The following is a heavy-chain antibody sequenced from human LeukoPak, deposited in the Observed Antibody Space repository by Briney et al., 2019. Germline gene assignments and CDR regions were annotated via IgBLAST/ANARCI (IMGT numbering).Heavy chain of an antibody. D-gene: IGHD3-10*01. Sequence: SVKVSCKASGGTFSSYAISWVRQAPGQGLEWMGGIIPIFGTANYAQKFQGRVSITADKSTSTAYMELSSLRSEDTAVYYCARAITMVRGVIHWFDPWGQGTLVTVSS. CDR1: GGTFSSYA. J-gene: IGHJ5*02. V-gene: IGHV1-69*06. CDR2: IIPIFGTA. CDR3: ARAITMVRGVIHWFDP.